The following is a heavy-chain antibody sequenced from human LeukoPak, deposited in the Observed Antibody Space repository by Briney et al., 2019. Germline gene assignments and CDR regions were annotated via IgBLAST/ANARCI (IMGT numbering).Heavy chain of an antibody. CDR1: GFTFSTYA. CDR2: ISTNGDST. Sequence: PGGSLRLSCAASGFTFSTYAMHWVRQAPGKGLEYVSAISTNGDSTYYADSVKGRFTISRDNSKNTLFLQMGSLRADDMAVYYCARRLEVPAAPLGYWGQGTLVTVSS. D-gene: IGHD2-2*01. CDR3: ARRLEVPAAPLGY. J-gene: IGHJ4*02. V-gene: IGHV3-64*02.